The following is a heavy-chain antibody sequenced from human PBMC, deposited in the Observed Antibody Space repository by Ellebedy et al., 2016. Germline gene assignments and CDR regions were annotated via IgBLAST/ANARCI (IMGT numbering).Heavy chain of an antibody. V-gene: IGHV3-13*01. CDR2: IGTAGDT. CDR1: GFTFSSYD. Sequence: GESLKISCAASGFTFSSYDMHWVRQATGKGLEWVSAIGTAGDTYYPGSVKGRFTISRENAKNSLYLQMNSLRAGDTAVYYCARGRDDFWSGFGMDVWGQGTTVTVSS. CDR3: ARGRDDFWSGFGMDV. D-gene: IGHD3-3*01. J-gene: IGHJ6*02.